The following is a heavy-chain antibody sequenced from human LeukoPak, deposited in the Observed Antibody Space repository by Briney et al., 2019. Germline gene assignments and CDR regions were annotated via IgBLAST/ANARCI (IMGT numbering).Heavy chain of an antibody. CDR2: ISSSSSYI. CDR1: GFTFSSYS. J-gene: IGHJ4*02. V-gene: IGHV3-21*01. D-gene: IGHD2-2*01. Sequence: PGGSLRLSCAASGFTFSSYSMNWVRQAPGKGLEWVSSISSSSSYIYYADSVKGRFTISRDNAKNSLYLQMNSLRAEDTAVYYRARDQGYCSSTSCYQDYWGQGTLVTVSS. CDR3: ARDQGYCSSTSCYQDY.